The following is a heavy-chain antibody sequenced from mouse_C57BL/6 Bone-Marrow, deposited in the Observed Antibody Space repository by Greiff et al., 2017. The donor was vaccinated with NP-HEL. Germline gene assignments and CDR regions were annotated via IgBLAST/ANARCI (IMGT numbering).Heavy chain of an antibody. J-gene: IGHJ2*01. Sequence: VKLQESGPGLVAPSPSLSITCTVSGFSLTSYAISWVRQPPGKGLEWLGVIWTGGGTTYNSALNSRLSISKDNSKSQVFLKMNSLQTDDTARYYCARNRIYYDYTLDDWGQGTTLTVSS. CDR2: IWTGGGT. CDR1: GFSLTSYA. D-gene: IGHD2-4*01. CDR3: ARNRIYYDYTLDD. V-gene: IGHV2-9-1*01.